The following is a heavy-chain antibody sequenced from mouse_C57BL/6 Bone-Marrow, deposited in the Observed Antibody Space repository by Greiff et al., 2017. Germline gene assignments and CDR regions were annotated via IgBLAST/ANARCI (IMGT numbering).Heavy chain of an antibody. J-gene: IGHJ2*01. CDR2: IRLKSDNYAT. V-gene: IGHV6-3*01. Sequence: EVKLMESGGGLVQPGGSMKLSCVASGFTFSNYWMNWVRQSPEKGLEWVAQIRLKSDNYATHYAESVKGRFTISRDDSKSSVYLQMINLRAEDTGIYYCTALDYWGQGTTLTVSS. CDR1: GFTFSNYW. CDR3: TALDY.